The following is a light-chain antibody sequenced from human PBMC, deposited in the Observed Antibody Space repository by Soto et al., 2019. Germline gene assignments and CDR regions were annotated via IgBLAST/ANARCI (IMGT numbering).Light chain of an antibody. Sequence: IVMTQSPSTLSVSPGERATLSCRTSQSVSSNLAWYQQKPGQAPRLLIYGVFTRATGIPARFSGSGSGTEFTLTISSLQSEDFAVYCCQQYNNWPWTFGQGTKVDIK. CDR2: GVF. CDR1: QSVSSN. V-gene: IGKV3-15*01. CDR3: QQYNNWPWT. J-gene: IGKJ1*01.